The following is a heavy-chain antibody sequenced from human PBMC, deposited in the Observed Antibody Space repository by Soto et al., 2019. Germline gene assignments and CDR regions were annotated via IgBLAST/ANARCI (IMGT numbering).Heavy chain of an antibody. CDR2: ISYDGSNK. Sequence: GGSLRLSCAASGFTFSSYAMHWVRQAPGKGLEWVAVISYDGSNKYYADSVKGRFTISRDNSKNTLYLQMNSLRAEDTAVYYCARDPHDYEGSSPFDYWGQGTLVTVSS. D-gene: IGHD6-13*01. V-gene: IGHV3-30-3*01. J-gene: IGHJ4*02. CDR3: ARDPHDYEGSSPFDY. CDR1: GFTFSSYA.